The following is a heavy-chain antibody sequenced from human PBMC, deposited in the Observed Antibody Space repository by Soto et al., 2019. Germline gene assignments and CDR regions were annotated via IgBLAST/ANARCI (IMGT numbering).Heavy chain of an antibody. CDR2: ISYSGSS. Sequence: PXEGLSLRCTVSGGSMISHYWTWLRQPPGKGLEWIGYISYSGSSYYNPSLKSRVTISSDTSRNQFSLRLTSVIAEDTAVYYCATGFLAYCGGDCYSPRFDYWGQGTLVTVSS. V-gene: IGHV4-59*11. CDR1: GGSMISHY. D-gene: IGHD2-21*02. J-gene: IGHJ4*02. CDR3: ATGFLAYCGGDCYSPRFDY.